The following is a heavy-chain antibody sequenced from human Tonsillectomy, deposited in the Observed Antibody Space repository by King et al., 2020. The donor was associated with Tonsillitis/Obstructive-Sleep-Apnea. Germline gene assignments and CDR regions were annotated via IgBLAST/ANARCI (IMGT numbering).Heavy chain of an antibody. V-gene: IGHV3-23*04. CDR3: AKDRFYSSSSDYWFDP. CDR1: GFTFSSYA. CDR2: IIGSGGST. J-gene: IGHJ5*02. D-gene: IGHD6-6*01. Sequence: VQLVESGGGLVQPGGSLRLSCAASGFTFSSYAMTWVRQAPGKGLEWVSAIIGSGGSTYYADSVKGRFTISRDNSKNTLYLQMNSLRAEDTAVYYCAKDRFYSSSSDYWFDPWGQGTLVTVSS.